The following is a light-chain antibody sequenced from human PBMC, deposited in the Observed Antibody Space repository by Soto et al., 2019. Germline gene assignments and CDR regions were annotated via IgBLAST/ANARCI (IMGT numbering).Light chain of an antibody. CDR1: QSITTW. CDR3: QHYKMYSPWT. Sequence: DIQMTQSPSTVSAYVGDSVTITCRASQSITTWLAWYEQRPGEAPKLLIDDVSSLQSGVPSRFSGSGSGTEFPLTTSSLQPDDFATYYCQHYKMYSPWTFGQGTKVDIK. J-gene: IGKJ1*01. CDR2: DVS. V-gene: IGKV1-5*01.